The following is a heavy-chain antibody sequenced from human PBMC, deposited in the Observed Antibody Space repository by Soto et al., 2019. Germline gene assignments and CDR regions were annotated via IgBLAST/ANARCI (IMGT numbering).Heavy chain of an antibody. V-gene: IGHV4-30-2*01. Sequence: QLQLQESGSGLVKPSQTLSLTCAVSGGSISSGGYSWSWIRQPPGKGLEWIGYIYHSGSTYYNPSLKSRVTISVDRSKNQFSLKLSSVTAADTAVYYCARGGHDSSGYYLYWYFDLWGRGTLVTVSS. D-gene: IGHD3-22*01. CDR2: IYHSGST. J-gene: IGHJ2*01. CDR3: ARGGHDSSGYYLYWYFDL. CDR1: GGSISSGGYS.